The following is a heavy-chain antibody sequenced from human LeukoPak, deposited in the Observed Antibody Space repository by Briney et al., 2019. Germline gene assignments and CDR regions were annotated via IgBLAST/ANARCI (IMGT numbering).Heavy chain of an antibody. Sequence: GGSLRLSCAASGFTVSSNYMTWVRQAPGKGLEWVSVIYAGGSTYYADSVKGRFTISRDNSKNTLYLLMNNLRAEDTAVYYCARAQRGDCMDVWGKGTTVTISS. D-gene: IGHD6-25*01. CDR2: IYAGGST. CDR3: ARAQRGDCMDV. J-gene: IGHJ6*03. CDR1: GFTVSSNY. V-gene: IGHV3-53*01.